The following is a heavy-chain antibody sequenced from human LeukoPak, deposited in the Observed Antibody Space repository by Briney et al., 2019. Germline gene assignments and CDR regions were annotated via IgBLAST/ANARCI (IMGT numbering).Heavy chain of an antibody. J-gene: IGHJ4*02. V-gene: IGHV3-66*01. Sequence: PGGSLRLSCAASGLTVSRNYMSWVRQAPGKGLEWVSAIYSSGSTYYADSVKGRFTISRDNSKNTLYLQMNSLRAEDTAVYYCAKDARIAVAGTLFDYWGQGTLVTVSS. CDR3: AKDARIAVAGTLFDY. CDR1: GLTVSRNY. D-gene: IGHD6-19*01. CDR2: IYSSGST.